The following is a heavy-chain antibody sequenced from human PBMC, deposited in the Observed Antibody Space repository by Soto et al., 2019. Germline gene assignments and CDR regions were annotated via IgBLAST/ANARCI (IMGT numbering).Heavy chain of an antibody. CDR1: GYSISSGYY. CDR3: ARVGEWELLSWFDP. D-gene: IGHD1-26*01. V-gene: IGHV4-38-2*01. J-gene: IGHJ5*02. CDR2: IYHSGST. Sequence: LSLTCAVSGYSISSGYYWGWIRQPPGKGLEWIGSIYHSGSTYYNPSLKSRVTISVDTSKNQFSLKLSSVTAADTAVYYCARVGEWELLSWFDPWGQGTLVTVSS.